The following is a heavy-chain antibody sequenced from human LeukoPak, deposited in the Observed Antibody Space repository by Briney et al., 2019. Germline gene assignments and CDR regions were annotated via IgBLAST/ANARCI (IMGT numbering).Heavy chain of an antibody. V-gene: IGHV1-18*01. CDR1: GYTFTSYG. CDR3: ARDSSGLPSFDY. CDR2: ISAYNGNT. D-gene: IGHD6-19*01. Sequence: GESLKISCKASGYTFTSYGISWVRQAPGQGLEWMGWISAYNGNTNYAQKLQGRVTMTTDTSTSTAYMELRSLRSDDTAVYYCARDSSGLPSFDYWGQGTLVTVSS. J-gene: IGHJ4*02.